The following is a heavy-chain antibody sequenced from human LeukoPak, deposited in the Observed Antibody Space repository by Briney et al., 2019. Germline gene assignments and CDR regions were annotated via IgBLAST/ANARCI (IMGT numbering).Heavy chain of an antibody. D-gene: IGHD6-19*01. Sequence: ASVKVSCKGSGYTLSNHAFSWVRQAPGQGLEWMGWISADNGNTNHAQKFQGRVSLTTDTSTSTAYMELRSLRSDDTAVYYCARDSPTVADDRALGYWGQGTLVTVSS. J-gene: IGHJ4*02. V-gene: IGHV1-18*04. CDR2: ISADNGNT. CDR3: ARDSPTVADDRALGY. CDR1: GYTLSNHA.